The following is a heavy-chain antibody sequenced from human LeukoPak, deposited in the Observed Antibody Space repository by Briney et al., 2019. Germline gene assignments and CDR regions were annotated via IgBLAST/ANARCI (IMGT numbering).Heavy chain of an antibody. J-gene: IGHJ4*02. V-gene: IGHV1-18*01. CDR3: ARGDDYYDSSVAFDY. Sequence: GDSVKVSCKASGYTFTSYGISWVRQAPGQGLEWMGWISAYNGNTNYAQKLQGRVTMTTDTSTSTAYMELRSLRSDDTAVYYCARGDDYYDSSVAFDYWGQGTLVTVSS. CDR1: GYTFTSYG. CDR2: ISAYNGNT. D-gene: IGHD3-22*01.